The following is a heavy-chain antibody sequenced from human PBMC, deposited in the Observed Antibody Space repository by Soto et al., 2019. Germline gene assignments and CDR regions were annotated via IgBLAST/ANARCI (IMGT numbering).Heavy chain of an antibody. CDR1: GYNFPNYG. V-gene: IGHV1-18*01. Sequence: ASVKVSCKTSGYNFPNYGISWVRQAPGQGLEWMGWVSPYNGNKKYAESLQGRVAMTAVTSTSTVYMELRSLRSDDTAVYYCARGGDCRSNRSYHPNYYYGLDVWGPGTTVTVSS. J-gene: IGHJ6*02. D-gene: IGHD2-21*02. CDR3: ARGGDCRSNRSYHPNYYYGLDV. CDR2: VSPYNGNK.